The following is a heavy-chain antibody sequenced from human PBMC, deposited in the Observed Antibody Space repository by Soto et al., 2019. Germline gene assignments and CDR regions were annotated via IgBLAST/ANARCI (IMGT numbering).Heavy chain of an antibody. CDR1: GGSISTTNNH. CDR2: VHFSGRT. D-gene: IGHD3-9*01. Sequence: QLQLQESGPGLVKPSETLSLTCTVSGGSISTTNNHWGWIRQPPGKGLEWIGSVHFSGRTYYNPSLKGRGPISVDTSKNQFSLRLAFMTAADTAVYYCAISTLRYFDPNGNNFFDPWGQGTLVTVSP. CDR3: AISTLRYFDPNGNNFFDP. J-gene: IGHJ5*02. V-gene: IGHV4-39*01.